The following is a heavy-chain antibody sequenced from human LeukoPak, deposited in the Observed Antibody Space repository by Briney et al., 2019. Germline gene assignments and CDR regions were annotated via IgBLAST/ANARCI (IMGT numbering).Heavy chain of an antibody. J-gene: IGHJ6*02. CDR3: ARERIYFGSGGDLTDARLFYYYGMVV. D-gene: IGHD3-10*01. Sequence: GGSLRLSCAVSGFTFSGSVVHWVRQASGKGLEWVGRIRGKTNNYATTYAASVKGRFTVSRDDSKNTAYLQMNSLRAEDTAVYYCARERIYFGSGGDLTDARLFYYYGMVVWGQGTTVTVSS. CDR2: IRGKTNNYAT. V-gene: IGHV3-73*01. CDR1: GFTFSGSV.